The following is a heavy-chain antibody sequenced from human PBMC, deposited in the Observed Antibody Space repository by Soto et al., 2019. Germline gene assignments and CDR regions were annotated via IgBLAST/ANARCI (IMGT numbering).Heavy chain of an antibody. V-gene: IGHV3-23*01. Sequence: GGSLGLSCAASGFTFSSYAMSWVRQAPGKGLEWVSAISGSGGSTYYADSVKGRFTISRDNSKNTLYLQMNSLRAEDTAVYYCAKGLHSSGWFPDAFDIWGQGTMVTVSS. CDR1: GFTFSSYA. J-gene: IGHJ3*02. D-gene: IGHD6-19*01. CDR2: ISGSGGST. CDR3: AKGLHSSGWFPDAFDI.